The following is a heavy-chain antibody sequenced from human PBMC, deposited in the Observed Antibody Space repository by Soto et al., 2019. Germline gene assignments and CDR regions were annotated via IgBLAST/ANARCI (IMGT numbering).Heavy chain of an antibody. CDR2: ISAYNGNT. CDR3: ARNYDFWRRYFDY. CDR1: GYTFTSSG. J-gene: IGHJ4*02. D-gene: IGHD3-3*01. Sequence: GASVKGSCKASGYTFTSSGISWVRQAPGQGLEWMGWISAYNGNTNYAQKLQGRVTMTTDTSTSTAYMELRSLSSDDTAVYSCARNYDFWRRYFDYWGQGTLVTVSS. V-gene: IGHV1-18*01.